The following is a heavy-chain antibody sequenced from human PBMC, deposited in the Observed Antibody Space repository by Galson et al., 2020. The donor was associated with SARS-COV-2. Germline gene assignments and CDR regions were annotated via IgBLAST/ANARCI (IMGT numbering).Heavy chain of an antibody. J-gene: IGHJ4*02. CDR2: ISYDGSNK. CDR3: ARGYDILTGYLYFDY. V-gene: IGHV3-30-3*01. CDR1: GFTLSSYA. D-gene: IGHD3-9*01. Sequence: TGGSLRLSCAASGFTLSSYAMHWVRQAPGKGLEWVAAISYDGSNKYYADSVKGRFTISRDNSKNTLYLQMNSLRAEDTAVYYCARGYDILTGYLYFDYWGQGTLVTVSS.